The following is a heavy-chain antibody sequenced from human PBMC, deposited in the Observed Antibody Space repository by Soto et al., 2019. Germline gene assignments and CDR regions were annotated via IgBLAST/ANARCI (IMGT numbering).Heavy chain of an antibody. Sequence: QVQLQESGPGLVKPSQTLSLTCTVSGGSISRGGYFWSWIGQHPGKGLEWIGYIYHTGSTYYNPSLKSRVIISVATSKNQFSLRLTSVTAADTAVYYSARHRIPAAGSSWGQGTLVTVSS. CDR3: ARHRIPAAGSS. CDR2: IYHTGST. V-gene: IGHV4-31*03. D-gene: IGHD6-13*01. CDR1: GGSISRGGYF. J-gene: IGHJ4*02.